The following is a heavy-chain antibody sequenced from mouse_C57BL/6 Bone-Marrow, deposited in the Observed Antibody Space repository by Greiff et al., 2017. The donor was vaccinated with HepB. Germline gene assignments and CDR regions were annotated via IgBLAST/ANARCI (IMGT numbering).Heavy chain of an antibody. Sequence: QVQLQQPGAELVMPGASVKLSCKASGYTFTSYWMHWVKQRPGQGLEWIGEIDPSDSYTNYNQKFKGKSTMTVDKSSSTAYMQLSSLTSEDSTVYYCARSGYYIWFAYWGQGTVVTVSA. D-gene: IGHD2-12*01. J-gene: IGHJ3*01. CDR1: GYTFTSYW. CDR2: IDPSDSYT. V-gene: IGHV1-69*01. CDR3: ARSGYYIWFAY.